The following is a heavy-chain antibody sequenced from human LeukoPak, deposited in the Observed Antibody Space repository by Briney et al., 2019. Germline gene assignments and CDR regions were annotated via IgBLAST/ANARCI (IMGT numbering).Heavy chain of an antibody. J-gene: IGHJ4*02. V-gene: IGHV3-48*02. CDR3: ARLVLYDILTGYYL. D-gene: IGHD3-9*01. CDR2: IDSSSSSI. CDR1: GFTFSSYS. Sequence: GGSLRLSCAASGFTFSSYSMNWVRQVPGKGLEWVSYIDSSSSSIYYADSVKGRFTISRDNAKNSLYLQMNSLRDEDTAVYYCARLVLYDILTGYYLWGQGTQVPVSS.